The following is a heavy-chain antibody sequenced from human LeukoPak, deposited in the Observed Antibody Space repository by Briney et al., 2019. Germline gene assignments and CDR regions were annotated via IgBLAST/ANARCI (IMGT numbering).Heavy chain of an antibody. V-gene: IGHV4-39*07. Sequence: SETLSLTCTVSGGSISSSSYYWGWIRQPPGKGLEWIGSIYYSGSTYYNPSLKSRVTISVDTSKNQFSLKLSSVTAADTAVYYCARDEYCSGGSCLPDYFDYWGQGTLVTVSS. D-gene: IGHD2-15*01. CDR3: ARDEYCSGGSCLPDYFDY. J-gene: IGHJ4*02. CDR2: IYYSGST. CDR1: GGSISSSSYY.